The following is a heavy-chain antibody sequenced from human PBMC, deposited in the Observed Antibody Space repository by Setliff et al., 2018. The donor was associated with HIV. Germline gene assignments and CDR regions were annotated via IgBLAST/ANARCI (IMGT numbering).Heavy chain of an antibody. D-gene: IGHD1-1*01. V-gene: IGHV1-69*10. CDR2: IIPILGIA. J-gene: IGHJ4*02. CDR3: ATRGRDLGFDY. CDR1: GGTFSNYA. Sequence: SVKVSCKASGGTFSNYAITWVRQAPGQGLEWMGGIIPILGIANYAQKFQGRVTITADEYTGTAYMELSSLRSEDTAVYYCATRGRDLGFDYWGQGTLVTVSS.